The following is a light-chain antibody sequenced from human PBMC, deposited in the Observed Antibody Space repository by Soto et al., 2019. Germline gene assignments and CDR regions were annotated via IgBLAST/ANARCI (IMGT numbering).Light chain of an antibody. V-gene: IGLV2-8*01. CDR2: EVS. Sequence: QSVLTQPPSASGSPGQSVTISCTGNSSDVGGYNYVSWYQHHPGKAPKLMVSEVSKRPSGVPDRLSGSKSGNTASLTVSGLQAEDEADYYCSSYAGNNNPYVFGTGTKVTVL. J-gene: IGLJ1*01. CDR3: SSYAGNNNPYV. CDR1: SSDVGGYNY.